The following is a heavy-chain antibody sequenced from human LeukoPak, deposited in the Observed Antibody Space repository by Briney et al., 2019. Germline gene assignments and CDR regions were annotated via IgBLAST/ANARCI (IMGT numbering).Heavy chain of an antibody. D-gene: IGHD3-22*01. V-gene: IGHV1-2*02. CDR3: ARDYDSSGYTDY. CDR2: INPNSGGT. J-gene: IGHJ4*02. CDR1: GYTFTGYY. Sequence: ASVKVSCKASGYTFTGYYMHWVRQAPGQGLEWMGWINPNSGGTNYAQKFQGRVTMTRDTSISTAYMELSRLRSDDTAVYYCARDYDSSGYTDYWGQGTPVTVSS.